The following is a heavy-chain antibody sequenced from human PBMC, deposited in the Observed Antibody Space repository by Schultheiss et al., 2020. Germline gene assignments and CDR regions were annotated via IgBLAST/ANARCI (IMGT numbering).Heavy chain of an antibody. CDR3: ARSDCGGDCYSPSSVAHYYGMDV. Sequence: ASVKVSCKASGYTFTGYYMHWVRQAPGQGLEWMGRINPNSGSTSYAQKFQGRVTMTRDTSTSTVYMELSSLRSEDTAVYYCARSDCGGDCYSPSSVAHYYGMDVWGQGTTVTVSS. D-gene: IGHD2-21*02. J-gene: IGHJ6*02. CDR2: INPNSGST. V-gene: IGHV1-46*03. CDR1: GYTFTGYY.